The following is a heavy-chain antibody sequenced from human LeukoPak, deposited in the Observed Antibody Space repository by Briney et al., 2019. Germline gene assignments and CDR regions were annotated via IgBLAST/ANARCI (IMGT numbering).Heavy chain of an antibody. CDR3: ARRYSSSWYYFDY. D-gene: IGHD6-13*01. J-gene: IGHJ4*02. CDR2: MNPNSGNT. CDR1: GYTFTGYY. Sequence: ASVKVSCKASGYTFTGYYMHWVRQAPGQGLEWMGWMNPNSGNTGYAQKFQGRVTMTRNTSISTAYMELSSLRSEDTAVYYCARRYSSSWYYFDYWGQGTLVTVSS. V-gene: IGHV1-8*02.